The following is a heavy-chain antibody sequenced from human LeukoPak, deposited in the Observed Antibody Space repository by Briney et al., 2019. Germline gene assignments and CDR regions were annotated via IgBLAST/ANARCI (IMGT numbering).Heavy chain of an antibody. J-gene: IGHJ4*02. D-gene: IGHD1-14*01. Sequence: SETLSLPCTVSGGSISSSRYYWGWIRQPPGKGRECIGRIYYSGSTYYHPSLKSRVTISVDTSKTQFSLKLSSVTAADTAVSYCARDQNYRRYYFAYWGQGTLVTVSS. CDR1: GGSISSSRYY. V-gene: IGHV4-39*07. CDR3: ARDQNYRRYYFAY. CDR2: IYYSGST.